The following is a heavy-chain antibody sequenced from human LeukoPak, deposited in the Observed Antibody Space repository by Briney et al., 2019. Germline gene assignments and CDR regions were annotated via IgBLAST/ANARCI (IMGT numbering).Heavy chain of an antibody. Sequence: PGGSLRLSRAASGFTFSSYWMHWVRQAPGKGLVWVSRINSDGSSTSYADSVKGRFTISRDNAKNTLYLQMNSLRAEDTAVYYCARALGDGSSPDYYYYYGMDVWGQGTTVTVSS. CDR2: INSDGSST. V-gene: IGHV3-74*01. D-gene: IGHD6-13*01. CDR1: GFTFSSYW. CDR3: ARALGDGSSPDYYYYYGMDV. J-gene: IGHJ6*02.